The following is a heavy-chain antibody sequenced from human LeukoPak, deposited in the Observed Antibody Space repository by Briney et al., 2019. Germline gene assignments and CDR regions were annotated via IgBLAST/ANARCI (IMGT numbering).Heavy chain of an antibody. J-gene: IGHJ4*02. CDR1: GYSFTSCA. D-gene: IGHD3-10*01. CDR2: INTGTGNP. V-gene: IGHV7-4-1*02. Sequence: ASVKVSCKTSGYSFTSCAINWVRRAPGQGLEFMGWINTGTGNPTYAQGFTGRFVFSLDTSVSTAYLQISTLKAEDTAVYYCASIGAQSFDYWGQGSLVTVSS. CDR3: ASIGAQSFDY.